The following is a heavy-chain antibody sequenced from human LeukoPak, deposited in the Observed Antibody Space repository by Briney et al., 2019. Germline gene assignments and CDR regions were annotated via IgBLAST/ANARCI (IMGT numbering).Heavy chain of an antibody. J-gene: IGHJ4*02. CDR3: ARDVGSSGWSRDY. V-gene: IGHV3-53*01. CDR2: IYSGGST. D-gene: IGHD6-19*01. CDR1: GFTVSSNY. Sequence: PGGSLRLSCAASGFTVSSNYMSWVRQAPGKGLEWVSVIYSGGSTYYADSVKGRFTISRDNSKNTLYLQMNSLRAEDTAVYYCARDVGSSGWSRDYWGQGTLVTVSS.